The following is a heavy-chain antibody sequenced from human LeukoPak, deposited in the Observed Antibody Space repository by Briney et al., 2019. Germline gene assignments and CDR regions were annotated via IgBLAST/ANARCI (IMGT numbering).Heavy chain of an antibody. CDR3: ARVGGDYSDASDI. J-gene: IGHJ3*02. D-gene: IGHD4-17*01. V-gene: IGHV4-59*01. CDR1: GGSISSYY. CDR2: IYYSGST. Sequence: SETLSLTCTVSGGSISSYYWSWIRQPPGKGLEWIGYIYYSGSTNYNPSLKSRVTISVDTSKNQFSLKLSSVTAADTAVYYCARVGGDYSDASDIWGQGTMVTASS.